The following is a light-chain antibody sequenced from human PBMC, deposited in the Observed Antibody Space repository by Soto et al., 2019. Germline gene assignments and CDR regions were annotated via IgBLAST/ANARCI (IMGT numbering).Light chain of an antibody. J-gene: IGKJ1*01. CDR3: QQYYSTSWT. Sequence: DIVMTQSPDSLAVSLGERATINCKSSQSVLYSSDNKNYLAWYQQKQGQPPKLLIYWASTRESGVPDRFSGSGSGTDFTLTISSLQAEDVAVYDCQQYYSTSWTFGPGTKVEIK. V-gene: IGKV4-1*01. CDR1: QSVLYSSDNKNY. CDR2: WAS.